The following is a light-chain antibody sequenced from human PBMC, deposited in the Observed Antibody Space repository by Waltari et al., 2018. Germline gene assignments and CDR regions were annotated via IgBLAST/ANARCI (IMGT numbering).Light chain of an antibody. CDR2: SAS. CDR1: QDIGRS. Sequence: TRMTQSPSSVSASVGDKITITCRASQDIGRSLVWYQQTPGRAPKSLISSASTLRGGVPSRFRDSGSGTDFALTITNLQPEDFATYFCQQYQTYPLTFGPGTRVDFK. V-gene: IGKV1-16*01. J-gene: IGKJ3*01. CDR3: QQYQTYPLT.